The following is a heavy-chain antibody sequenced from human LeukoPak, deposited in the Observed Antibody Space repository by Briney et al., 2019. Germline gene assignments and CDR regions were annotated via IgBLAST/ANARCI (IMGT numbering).Heavy chain of an antibody. CDR1: GFTFSRYW. CDR3: ARGGWYYGY. Sequence: PGGSLRLSCEASGFTFSRYWMSWVRQAPGKGLEWVANIDQNGGGKYYVDSVKGRFTISRENAKSSLYLEMNSLRAEDTAVYYCARGGWYYGYWGQGTLVTVSS. V-gene: IGHV3-7*04. J-gene: IGHJ4*02. D-gene: IGHD6-19*01. CDR2: IDQNGGGK.